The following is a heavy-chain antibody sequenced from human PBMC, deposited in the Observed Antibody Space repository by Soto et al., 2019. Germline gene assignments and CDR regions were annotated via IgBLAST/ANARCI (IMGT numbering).Heavy chain of an antibody. D-gene: IGHD1-1*01. CDR2: LDQGGGEK. Sequence: GGSLRLSCAASEFSFSDYWMAWVRQAPGKGLEWVANLDQGGGEKHYVDSVKGRFTISRDNAKNSLYLQMNSLRAEDTAVYYCARDRVEEISDYMDGWGKGTTVTVSS. CDR1: EFSFSDYW. J-gene: IGHJ6*03. CDR3: ARDRVEEISDYMDG. V-gene: IGHV3-7*05.